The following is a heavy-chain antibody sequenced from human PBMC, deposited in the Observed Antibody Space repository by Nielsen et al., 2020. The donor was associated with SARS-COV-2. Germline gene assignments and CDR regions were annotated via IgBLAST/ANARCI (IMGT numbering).Heavy chain of an antibody. CDR3: ARSPGPLYGMDV. J-gene: IGHJ6*02. CDR1: GGSISSSSYY. CDR2: IYYSGST. V-gene: IGHV4-39*01. Sequence: GSLRLSCTVSGGSISSSSYYWGWIRQPPGKGLEWIGSIYYSGSTYYNPSLKSRVTISVDTSKNQFSLKLSSVTAADTAVYYCARSPGPLYGMDVWGQGTTVTVSS.